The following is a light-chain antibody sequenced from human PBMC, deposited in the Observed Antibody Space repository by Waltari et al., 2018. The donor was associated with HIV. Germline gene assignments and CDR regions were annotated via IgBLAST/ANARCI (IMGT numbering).Light chain of an antibody. J-gene: IGKJ2*03. CDR1: QSIGTS. CDR3: QQANNFPHS. CDR2: EAA. Sequence: DAQMTQSPSSVTASVGDRVTITCRASQSIGTSVAWYQQKPDRTPKLLIFEAARLQTGVPSRFSGSGSGTDFTLTITSLQPEYLATYYCQQANNFPHSFGQGT. V-gene: IGKV1-12*01.